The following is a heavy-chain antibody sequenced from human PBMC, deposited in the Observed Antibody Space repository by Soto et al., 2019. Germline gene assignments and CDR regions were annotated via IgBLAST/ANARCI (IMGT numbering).Heavy chain of an antibody. V-gene: IGHV4-34*12. D-gene: IGHD2-2*01. CDR3: ATLPAAMYFYGSDV. CDR1: GGSFSGYY. CDR2: ILHSGST. Sequence: SSGTLSLTCAVYGGSFSGYYWSWIRQPPGKGLEWIGSILHSGSTYYNPSLKSRLTLSVDTSEDQFPLNLSSVTATDTGVYYCATLPAAMYFYGSDVWGPGTTVTVSS. J-gene: IGHJ6*02.